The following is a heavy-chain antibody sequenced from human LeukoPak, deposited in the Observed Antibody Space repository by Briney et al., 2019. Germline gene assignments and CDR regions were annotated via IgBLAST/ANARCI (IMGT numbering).Heavy chain of an antibody. J-gene: IGHJ6*02. CDR3: ARGVTIFGVGYYYGMDV. D-gene: IGHD3-3*01. CDR2: INPNSGGT. V-gene: IGHV1-2*02. CDR1: GYTFTGYY. Sequence: ASVKVSCKASGYTFTGYYMHWVRQAPGQGLEWMGWINPNSGGTNYAQKFQGRVTMTRDTSISTAYMELSRLRSDDTAVYYCARGVTIFGVGYYYGMDVWDQGTTVTVSS.